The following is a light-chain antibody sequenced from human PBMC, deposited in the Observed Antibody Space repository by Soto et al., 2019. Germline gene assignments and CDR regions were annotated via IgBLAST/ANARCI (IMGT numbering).Light chain of an antibody. V-gene: IGKV3-15*01. CDR1: QSVGNN. Sequence: EIVVTQSPATLSVSPGERATLSCRASQSVGNNFAWYQQKPGQAPRLLIFATSTRATGVPARFSGSGSGTEFTLTISSLQSGEFAVYYCQQYGDWPLTFGGGAKVEIE. CDR3: QQYGDWPLT. CDR2: ATS. J-gene: IGKJ4*01.